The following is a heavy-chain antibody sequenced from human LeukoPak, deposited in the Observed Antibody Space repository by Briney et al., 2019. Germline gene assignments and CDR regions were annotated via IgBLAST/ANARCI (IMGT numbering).Heavy chain of an antibody. CDR1: GGSISSYY. Sequence: SETLSLTCTVSGGSISSYYWSWIRQPPGKGLEWIGYIYYSGSTNYNPSLKSRVTISVDTSKNQFSLKLSSVTAADTAVYYCAKESGRGTFDLWGQGTMVTVSS. CDR2: IYYSGST. J-gene: IGHJ3*01. D-gene: IGHD3-10*01. V-gene: IGHV4-59*12. CDR3: AKESGRGTFDL.